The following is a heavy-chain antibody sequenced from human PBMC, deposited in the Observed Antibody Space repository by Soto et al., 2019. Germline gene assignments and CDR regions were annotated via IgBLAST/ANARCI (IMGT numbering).Heavy chain of an antibody. CDR2: IFSNDEK. Sequence: QVTVKESGPVLVKPTETLTLTCTVSGFSLSNAGLGVSWIRQPPGKALEWLAHIFSNDEKSYSTSLKIRLTISKDTSKSQVGLTMTNMDPVDTATYYCASTYSTSWYWFDPWGQGTLVTVSS. D-gene: IGHD6-13*01. CDR1: GFSLSNAGLG. CDR3: ASTYSTSWYWFDP. V-gene: IGHV2-26*04. J-gene: IGHJ5*02.